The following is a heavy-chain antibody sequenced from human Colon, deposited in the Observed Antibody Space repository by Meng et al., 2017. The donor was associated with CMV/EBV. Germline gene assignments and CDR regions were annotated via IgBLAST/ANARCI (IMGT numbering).Heavy chain of an antibody. CDR1: GDSVSSNSAA. D-gene: IGHD6-19*01. CDR2: TYYRSQWYN. V-gene: IGHV6-1*01. CDR3: ARGGKYTSGSYFDP. Sequence: HRSGPGLGKACQTPSLTCAISGDSVSSNSAAWNWIRQSPSRGLEWLGRTYYRSQWYNEYAVSVRSRVTINPDTAKNQFSLQLNSVTPEDTAVYYCARGGKYTSGSYFDPWGQGTLVTVSS. J-gene: IGHJ5*02.